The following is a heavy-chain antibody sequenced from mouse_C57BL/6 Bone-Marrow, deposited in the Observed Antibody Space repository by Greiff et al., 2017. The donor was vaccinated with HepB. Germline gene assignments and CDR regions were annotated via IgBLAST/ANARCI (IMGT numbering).Heavy chain of an antibody. V-gene: IGHV5-17*01. CDR3: ARPGTPYAMDY. Sequence: EVKLMESGGGLVKPGGSPKLSCAASGFTFSDYGMHWVRQAPEKGLEWVAYISSGSSTIYYADTVKGRFTISRDNAKNTLFLQMTSLRSEDTAMYYCARPGTPYAMDYWGQGTSVTVSS. CDR2: ISSGSSTI. J-gene: IGHJ4*01. D-gene: IGHD4-1*01. CDR1: GFTFSDYG.